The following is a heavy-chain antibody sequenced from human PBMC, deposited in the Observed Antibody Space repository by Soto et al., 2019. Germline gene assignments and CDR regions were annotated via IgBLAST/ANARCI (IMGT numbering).Heavy chain of an antibody. V-gene: IGHV3-30*18. CDR3: AKEIIAVSGPWDFDN. D-gene: IGHD6-19*01. CDR2: ISYDGSLK. CDR1: GFTFSSYG. J-gene: IGHJ4*02. Sequence: QVQLVESGGRVVQPGRSLRLSCVASGFTFSSYGMSWVRQAPGKGLEWVAIISYDGSLKYYGDSVKGRFTISRDNSRNTLSLQMDSLRAEDTAVYYCAKEIIAVSGPWDFDNWGQGTLVTVSS.